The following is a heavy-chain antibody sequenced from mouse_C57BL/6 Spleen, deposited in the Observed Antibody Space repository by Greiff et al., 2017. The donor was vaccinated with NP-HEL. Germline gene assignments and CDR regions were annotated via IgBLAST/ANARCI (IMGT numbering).Heavy chain of an antibody. CDR3: ARKNYGSSYDYFDY. J-gene: IGHJ2*01. D-gene: IGHD1-1*01. CDR2: IHPNSGST. V-gene: IGHV1-64*01. CDR1: GYTFTSYW. Sequence: QVQLQQPGAELVKPGASVKLSCKASGYTFTSYWMHWVKQRPGQGLEWIGMIHPNSGSTNYNEKFKSKATLTVDKSSSTAYMQLSSLTSEDSAVYYCARKNYGSSYDYFDYWGQGTTLTVSS.